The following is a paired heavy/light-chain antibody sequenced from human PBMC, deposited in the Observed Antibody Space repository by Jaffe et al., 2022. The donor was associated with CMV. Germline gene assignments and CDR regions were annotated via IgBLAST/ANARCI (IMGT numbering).Heavy chain of an antibody. CDR2: ISSSGSTI. CDR3: ARIHDSSGYYYDYGMDV. CDR1: GFTFSSYE. J-gene: IGHJ6*02. V-gene: IGHV3-48*03. D-gene: IGHD3-22*01. Sequence: EVQLVESGGGLVQPGGSLRLSCAASGFTFSSYEMNWVRQAPGKGLEWVSYISSSGSTIYYADSVKGRFTISRDNAKNSLYLQMNSLRAEDTAVYYCARIHDSSGYYYDYGMDVWGQGTTVTVSS.
Light chain of an antibody. CDR1: SSNIGNNA. J-gene: IGLJ3*02. Sequence: QSVLTQPPSVSEAPRQRVTISCSGSSSNIGNNAVNWYQQLPGKAPKLLIYYDDLLPSGVSDRFSGSKSGTSASLAISGLQSEDEADYYCAAWDDSLNGLVFGGGTKLTVL. CDR2: YDD. V-gene: IGLV1-36*01. CDR3: AAWDDSLNGLV.